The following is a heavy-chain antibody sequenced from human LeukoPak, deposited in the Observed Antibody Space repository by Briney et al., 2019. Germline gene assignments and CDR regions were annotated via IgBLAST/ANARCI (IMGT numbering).Heavy chain of an antibody. CDR2: INHSGST. D-gene: IGHD4-17*01. Sequence: SETLSLTCAVYGGSFSGYYWSWIRQPPGKGLEWIGEINHSGSTNYNPSLKSRVTISVDTSKNQFSLKLNSVTAADTAAYYCARRRWATVTIFDYWGQGTLVTVSS. J-gene: IGHJ4*02. V-gene: IGHV4-34*01. CDR1: GGSFSGYY. CDR3: ARRRWATVTIFDY.